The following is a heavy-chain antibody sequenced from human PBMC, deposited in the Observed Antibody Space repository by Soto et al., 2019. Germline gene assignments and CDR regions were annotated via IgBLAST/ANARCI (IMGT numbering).Heavy chain of an antibody. V-gene: IGHV1-3*01. CDR3: ARDRTYCSSTSCHKESDYGMDV. Sequence: ASVKVSCKASGYTFTSYAMHWVRQAPGQRLEWMGWINAGNGNTKYSQKFQGRVTITRDTSASTAYMELSSLRSEDTAVYYCARDRTYCSSTSCHKESDYGMDVWGQGTAFTL. J-gene: IGHJ6*02. D-gene: IGHD2-2*02. CDR1: GYTFTSYA. CDR2: INAGNGNT.